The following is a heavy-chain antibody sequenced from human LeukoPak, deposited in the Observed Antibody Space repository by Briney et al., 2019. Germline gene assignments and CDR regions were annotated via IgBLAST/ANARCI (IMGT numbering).Heavy chain of an antibody. V-gene: IGHV3-48*01. CDR3: ASTGYSSGWYQTAYYYYMDV. CDR1: GFTFSSYS. J-gene: IGHJ6*03. CDR2: ISSSSSTI. Sequence: PGGSLRLSCAASGFTFSSYSMNWVRQAPGKGLEWVSYISSSSSTIYYADSVKGRFTISRDNAKNSLYLQMNSLRAEDTAVYYCASTGYSSGWYQTAYYYYMDVWGKGTTVTVCS. D-gene: IGHD6-19*01.